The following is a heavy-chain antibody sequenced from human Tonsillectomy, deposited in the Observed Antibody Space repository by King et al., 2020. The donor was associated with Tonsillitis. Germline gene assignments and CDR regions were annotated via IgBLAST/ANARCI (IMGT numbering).Heavy chain of an antibody. V-gene: IGHV4-39*02. D-gene: IGHD5-18*01. J-gene: IGHJ4*02. CDR1: GGSISTGSAY. Sequence: LQLQESGPGLVRPSETLSLTCSVSGGSISTGSAYWGWIRQSPGQGLGWMWSIYYSASTSLNPSLKSRVTISVDTSKNHFSLTLSSVTAADTAVYYCASPRGFSYGYFDYWGQGTPVTVSS. CDR3: ASPRGFSYGYFDY. CDR2: IYYSAST.